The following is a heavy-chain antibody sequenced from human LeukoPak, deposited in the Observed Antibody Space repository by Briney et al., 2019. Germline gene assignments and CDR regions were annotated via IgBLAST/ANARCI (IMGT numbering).Heavy chain of an antibody. CDR1: GGSISSGDYY. Sequence: SETLSLTCTVSGGSISSGDYYWSWIRQPAGKGLEWIGRIYTSGSTVYSPSLKSRVTISVDTSKNQFSLKLNPVTAADTAVYYCARDRIAIFGVVTHGYFDYWGQGTLVTVSS. CDR2: IYTSGST. D-gene: IGHD3-3*01. J-gene: IGHJ4*02. CDR3: ARDRIAIFGVVTHGYFDY. V-gene: IGHV4-61*02.